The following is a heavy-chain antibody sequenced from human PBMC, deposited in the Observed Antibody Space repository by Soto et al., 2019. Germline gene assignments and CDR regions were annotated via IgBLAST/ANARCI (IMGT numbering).Heavy chain of an antibody. D-gene: IGHD3-10*01. CDR2: ISAYNGNT. Sequence: QVQLVQSGAEVKKPGASVKVSCKASGYTFTSYGISWVRQAPGQGLEWMGWISAYNGNTNYAQKLQGRVTMTTDTATSTAYMELRSLRSDDTGVYYGARVPLWFGELQFADYWGQGTLVTVSS. CDR1: GYTFTSYG. J-gene: IGHJ4*02. V-gene: IGHV1-18*01. CDR3: ARVPLWFGELQFADY.